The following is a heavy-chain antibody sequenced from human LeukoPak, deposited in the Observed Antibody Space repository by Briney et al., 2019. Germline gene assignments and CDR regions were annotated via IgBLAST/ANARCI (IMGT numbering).Heavy chain of an antibody. CDR1: GGSFSSYY. Sequence: TSETLSLTCAVYGGSFSSYYWNWIRQPPGKGLEWIGEINHSGSTNYNPSLKSRVTISVDTSKNQFSLKLSSVTAADTAVYYCARGRGRYSSGCYLVYWGQGTLVTVSS. CDR2: INHSGST. CDR3: ARGRGRYSSGCYLVY. D-gene: IGHD6-19*01. J-gene: IGHJ4*02. V-gene: IGHV4-34*01.